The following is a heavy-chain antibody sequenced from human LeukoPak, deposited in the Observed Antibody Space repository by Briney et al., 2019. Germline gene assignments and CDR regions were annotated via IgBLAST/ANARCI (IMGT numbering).Heavy chain of an antibody. CDR1: GYTLTELS. Sequence: ASVKVSCKVSGYTLTELSMHWVRQAPGKGLEWMGGLDPEDGETIYAQKFQGRVTMTEDTSTDTAYMELSSLRSEDTAVYYCARGLRGFWSGYYTYNWFDPWGQGTLVTVSS. D-gene: IGHD3-3*01. J-gene: IGHJ5*02. V-gene: IGHV1-24*01. CDR3: ARGLRGFWSGYYTYNWFDP. CDR2: LDPEDGET.